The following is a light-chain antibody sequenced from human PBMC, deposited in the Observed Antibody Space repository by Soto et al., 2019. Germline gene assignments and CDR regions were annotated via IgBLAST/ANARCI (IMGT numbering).Light chain of an antibody. CDR1: QVIRND. CDR2: AAS. J-gene: IGKJ2*01. Sequence: DIQMNQSPSSLSASVGDRVTITCRASQVIRNDLGWDQQKPGKAPTRLIYAASSLQSGVPSRFSVSGSGTEFTLTISSLQPEDFATDYRLQPNSYPHTFGQGTKLEIK. CDR3: LQPNSYPHT. V-gene: IGKV1-17*01.